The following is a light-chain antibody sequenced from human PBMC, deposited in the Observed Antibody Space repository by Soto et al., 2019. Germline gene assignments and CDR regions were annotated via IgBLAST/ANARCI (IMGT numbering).Light chain of an antibody. V-gene: IGKV3-15*01. Sequence: EIVMTQSPATLSVSPGERATLSCRASQSVSSNLAWYQQKPGQAPRLHIYGASTRATGIPASFSGSGSGTEFTLTISSLQSEDFAVYYCQQYNNWPMYTFGQGTKLEIK. CDR1: QSVSSN. CDR3: QQYNNWPMYT. J-gene: IGKJ2*01. CDR2: GAS.